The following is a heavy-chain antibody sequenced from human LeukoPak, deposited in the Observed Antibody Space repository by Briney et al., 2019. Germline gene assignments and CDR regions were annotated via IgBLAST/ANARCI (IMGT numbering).Heavy chain of an antibody. CDR1: GFTFSSYS. Sequence: GGSLRLSCAASGFTFSSYSMNWVRQAPGKGLEWVSYISTSSSTIYYADSVKGRFTISRDNAKNSLYLQMNSLRAEDTAVYYCARERGSRSLDVWGQGTTVTVSS. V-gene: IGHV3-48*04. D-gene: IGHD3-10*01. J-gene: IGHJ6*02. CDR2: ISTSSSTI. CDR3: ARERGSRSLDV.